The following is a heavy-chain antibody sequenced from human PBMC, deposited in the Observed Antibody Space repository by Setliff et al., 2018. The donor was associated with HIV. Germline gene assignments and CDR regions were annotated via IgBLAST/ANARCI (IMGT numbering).Heavy chain of an antibody. J-gene: IGHJ4*02. CDR1: GFIFSDYF. CDR2: ISSSGTTT. D-gene: IGHD3-16*01. CDR3: AKTLYSAGGGEVFDY. Sequence: GGSLRLSCAGSDSGDSGFIFSDYFMTWVRQAPGKGLEWLCYISSSGTTTYYGDSVKGRFTIYRDNAKNSVHLQMNSLRVEDTAVYYCAKTLYSAGGGEVFDYWGPGTQVTVSS. V-gene: IGHV3-11*04.